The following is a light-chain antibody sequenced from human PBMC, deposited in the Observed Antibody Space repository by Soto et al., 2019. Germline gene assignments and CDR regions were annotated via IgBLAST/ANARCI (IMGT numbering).Light chain of an antibody. Sequence: EIGMTQSPAPLSFSPGERATLCFVAIQSVTNSLAWYQQKPCQAPRLLVYDASNRATGITTRFSGSGSGTDFTLTISNLEPEDFAVYYCQQHISWPLNFGGGTKVDNK. CDR1: QSVTNS. J-gene: IGKJ4*01. V-gene: IGKV3-11*01. CDR2: DAS. CDR3: QQHISWPLN.